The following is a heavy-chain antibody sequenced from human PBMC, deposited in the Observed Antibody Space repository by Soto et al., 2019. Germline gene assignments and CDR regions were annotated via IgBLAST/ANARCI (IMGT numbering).Heavy chain of an antibody. V-gene: IGHV3-11*05. CDR2: SSSSSSYT. CDR1: GFTFSDYY. J-gene: IGHJ4*02. CDR3: ARDSDLPY. Sequence: QVQLVESGGGLVKPGGSLRLSCAASGFTFSDYYMSWIRQAPGKGLEWVSCSSSSSSYTKYADSVKGRFTISRDNAQKSLYLQMISMRVEDTAVYYCARDSDLPYWGQRTLVTVSS.